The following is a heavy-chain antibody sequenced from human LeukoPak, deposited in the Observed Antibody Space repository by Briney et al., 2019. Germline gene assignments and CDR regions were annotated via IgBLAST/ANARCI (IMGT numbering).Heavy chain of an antibody. CDR2: INAGNENT. V-gene: IGHV1-3*01. D-gene: IGHD2-2*03. CDR1: GYTFSRYG. Sequence: ASVKVSCKASGYTFSRYGMHWVRQAPGQRLEWMGWINAGNENTKYSQKFQGRVSITRDTSASTAYMELSSLRSEDTAMYYCTRTRGIGYGYDAFDIWGQGTMVTVSS. CDR3: TRTRGIGYGYDAFDI. J-gene: IGHJ3*02.